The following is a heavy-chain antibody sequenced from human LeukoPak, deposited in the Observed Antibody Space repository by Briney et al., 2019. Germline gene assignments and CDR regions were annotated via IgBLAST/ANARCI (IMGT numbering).Heavy chain of an antibody. Sequence: GASVKVSCKASEYTYYMHWVRQAPGQGLEWMGIINPSGGSTSYTQKFPGRVTMTRDTSTSTVYMELSSLRSEDTAVYYCAISTNDAFDIWGQGTMVTVSS. CDR1: EYTYY. J-gene: IGHJ3*02. V-gene: IGHV1-46*01. CDR3: AISTNDAFDI. D-gene: IGHD1-14*01. CDR2: INPSGGST.